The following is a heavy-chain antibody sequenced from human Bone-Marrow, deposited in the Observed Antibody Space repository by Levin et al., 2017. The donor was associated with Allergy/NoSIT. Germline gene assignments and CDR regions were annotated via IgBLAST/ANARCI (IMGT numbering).Heavy chain of an antibody. CDR1: GGSISSYY. CDR3: AREKGGVDTAMVTQYYFDY. Sequence: SQTLSLTCTVSGGSISSYYWSWIRQPAGKGLEWIGRIYTSGSTNYNPSLKSRVTMSVDTSKNQFSLKLSSVTAADTAVYYCAREKGGVDTAMVTQYYFDYWGQGTLVTVSS. J-gene: IGHJ4*02. D-gene: IGHD5-18*01. CDR2: IYTSGST. V-gene: IGHV4-4*07.